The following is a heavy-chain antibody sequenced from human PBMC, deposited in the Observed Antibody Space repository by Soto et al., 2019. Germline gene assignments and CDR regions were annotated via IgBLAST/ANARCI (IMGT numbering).Heavy chain of an antibody. CDR2: ISGSGSTI. CDR1: GFTFSSYA. Sequence: GGSMRLCCAASGFTFSSYAVSWVRQAPGKGPEWISSISGSGSTIYYADSVKGRFTISRDNSKNTLYLQMSSLRAEDTAVYYCAKVFYYYDSSGYYYFDYWGQGTLVNVSS. V-gene: IGHV3-23*01. J-gene: IGHJ4*02. D-gene: IGHD3-22*01. CDR3: AKVFYYYDSSGYYYFDY.